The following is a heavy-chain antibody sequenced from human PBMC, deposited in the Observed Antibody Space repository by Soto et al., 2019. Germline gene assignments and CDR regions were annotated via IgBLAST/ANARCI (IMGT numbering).Heavy chain of an antibody. J-gene: IGHJ4*02. V-gene: IGHV1-3*01. CDR1: GYTFSSHA. Sequence: ASVKVSCKASGYTFSSHATHWVRQAPGQRLEWMGWINGGNGDTKYSQKFQDRVTITRDTSASTAYMELRSLRSEDTAVYYCARDRRQQVDCYYYWSQRTLGTVSS. CDR3: ARDRRQQVDCYYY. D-gene: IGHD2-21*01. CDR2: INGGNGDT.